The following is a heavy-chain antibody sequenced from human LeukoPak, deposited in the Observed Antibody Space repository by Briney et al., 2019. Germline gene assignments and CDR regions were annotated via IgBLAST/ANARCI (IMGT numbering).Heavy chain of an antibody. CDR3: AKDHGLWFGEFPY. CDR1: GFVFSDYY. CDR2: INGDGSNV. D-gene: IGHD3-10*01. J-gene: IGHJ4*02. Sequence: GGSLRLSCSASGFVFSDYYMHWVRQAPGKGLVWVSHINGDGSNVNYADSVKGRFTISRDNSKNTLYLRMNSLRAEDTAVYYCAKDHGLWFGEFPYWGQGTLVTVSS. V-gene: IGHV3-74*01.